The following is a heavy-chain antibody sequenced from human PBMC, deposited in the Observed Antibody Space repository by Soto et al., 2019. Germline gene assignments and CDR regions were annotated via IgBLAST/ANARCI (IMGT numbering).Heavy chain of an antibody. Sequence: EVQLVESGGGLEQPGGSLRLSCAASGFSFSTYSMNWVRQAPGKGLEWVSYISSSGSTAYYADSVKGRFTISRDNAKNSLYLQMNSLRAEDTAVYYCASGSTGLWGQGTLVTVSS. CDR3: ASGSTGL. J-gene: IGHJ4*02. CDR1: GFSFSTYS. V-gene: IGHV3-48*01. CDR2: ISSSGSTA.